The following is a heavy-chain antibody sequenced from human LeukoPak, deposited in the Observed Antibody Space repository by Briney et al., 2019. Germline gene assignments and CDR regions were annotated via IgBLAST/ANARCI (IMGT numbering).Heavy chain of an antibody. D-gene: IGHD3-10*01. CDR1: GGSFGSYA. Sequence: SVKVSCKASGGSFGSYALSWVRQAPGQGLEWVGRIVPLLGVTDFAQKFQGRITITADKSTSTVYMELSRLRSDDTAVYLCAGGQYYFGSGTYPTDAFDLWGQGTMVVVSS. J-gene: IGHJ3*01. CDR3: AGGQYYFGSGTYPTDAFDL. V-gene: IGHV1-69*04. CDR2: IVPLLGVT.